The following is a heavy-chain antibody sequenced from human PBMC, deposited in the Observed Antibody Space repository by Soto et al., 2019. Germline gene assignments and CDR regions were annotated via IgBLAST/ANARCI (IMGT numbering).Heavy chain of an antibody. V-gene: IGHV3-33*01. CDR1: GFTFSSYG. D-gene: IGHD3-10*01. J-gene: IGHJ5*02. CDR3: ARRVDGTMVRGVPRGHWFDP. CDR2: IWYDGSNK. Sequence: QVQLVESGGGVVPPGRSLRLSCAASGFTFSSYGMHWVRQAPGKGLAWVAVIWYDGSNKYYADSVKRRFTISRDNSKNRLQLQISGLRAGDTAMYYSARRVDGTMVRGVPRGHWFDPWGQGTLVTVSS.